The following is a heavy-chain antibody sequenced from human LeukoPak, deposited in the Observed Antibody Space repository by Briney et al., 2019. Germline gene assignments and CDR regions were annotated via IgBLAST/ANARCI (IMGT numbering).Heavy chain of an antibody. Sequence: GGSLRLSCAASGFTFSSYSMNWVRQAPGKGLEWVSSISSSSSYIYYADSVKGRFTISRDNAKNSLYLQMNSLRVEDTAVYYCAKDKGARLFDPWGQGTLVTVSS. CDR1: GFTFSSYS. V-gene: IGHV3-21*01. CDR2: ISSSSSYI. J-gene: IGHJ5*02. D-gene: IGHD6-25*01. CDR3: AKDKGARLFDP.